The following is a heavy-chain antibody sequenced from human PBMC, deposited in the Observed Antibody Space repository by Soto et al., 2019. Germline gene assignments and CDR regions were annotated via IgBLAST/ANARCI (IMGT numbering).Heavy chain of an antibody. CDR2: IYVTGAV. CDR1: GAALNSGNYY. CDR3: ARLRIATNNYKWFDP. J-gene: IGHJ5*02. Sequence: SETLSLTCSVSGAALNSGNYYWSWIRQVPGKGLEWIGHIYVTGAVDYNPSLRDRITISQDTSERQFSLNLRLVTAADTAVYYCARLRIATNNYKWFDPWGQGTLVTVPS. D-gene: IGHD2-21*01. V-gene: IGHV4-31*03.